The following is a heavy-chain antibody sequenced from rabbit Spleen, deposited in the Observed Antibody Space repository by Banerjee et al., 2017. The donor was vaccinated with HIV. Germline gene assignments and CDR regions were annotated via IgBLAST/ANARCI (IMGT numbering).Heavy chain of an antibody. J-gene: IGHJ4*01. D-gene: IGHD4-1*01. CDR2: IDPVFGIT. V-gene: IGHV1S7*01. Sequence: LEESGGGLVQPEGSLTLTCKASGFSFSSSDYICWVRQVPGKGLEWIGYIDPVFGITYYANWVNGRFTISRDNAQNTLFLQLNSLTAADTATYFCVREVAAKFNLWGQGTLVTVS. CDR1: GFSFSSSDY. CDR3: VREVAAKFNL.